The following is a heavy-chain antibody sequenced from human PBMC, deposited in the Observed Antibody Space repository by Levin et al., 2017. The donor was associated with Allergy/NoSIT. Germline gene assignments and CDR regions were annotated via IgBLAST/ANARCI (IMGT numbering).Heavy chain of an antibody. D-gene: IGHD5-18*01. V-gene: IGHV3-48*01. CDR3: AKGRLRYSYGDYYFDY. Sequence: GGSLRLSCAASGFTFSSYSMNWVRQAPGKGLEWVSYISSSSTTTYYADSEKGRFTISRDNVKNSLYLQMNSLRAEDTAIYYCAKGRLRYSYGDYYFDYWGLGTLVTVSS. CDR1: GFTFSSYS. CDR2: ISSSSTTT. J-gene: IGHJ4*02.